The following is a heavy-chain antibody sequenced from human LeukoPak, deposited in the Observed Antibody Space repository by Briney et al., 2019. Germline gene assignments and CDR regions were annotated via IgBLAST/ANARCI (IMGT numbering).Heavy chain of an antibody. D-gene: IGHD2-2*01. CDR1: GGSISSYY. J-gene: IGHJ4*02. CDR3: ARDRVGYYFDY. V-gene: IGHV4-59*01. CDR2: IYYSGST. Sequence: SETLSLTCTVSGGSISSYYWSWIRQPPGKGLEWIGYIYYSGSTNYNPSLKSRVTISVDTSKNQFSLKLSSVTAADTAVYYCARDRVGYYFDYWGQGTLVTVSS.